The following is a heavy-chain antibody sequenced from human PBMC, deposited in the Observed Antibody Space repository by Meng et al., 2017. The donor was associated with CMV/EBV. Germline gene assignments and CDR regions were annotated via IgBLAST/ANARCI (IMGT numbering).Heavy chain of an antibody. D-gene: IGHD3-3*01. V-gene: IGHV1-8*03. J-gene: IGHJ6*02. CDR3: ARPLRRITIFGVVTKNLYYYYGMDV. CDR2: MNPNSGNT. Sequence: ASVKVSCKASGYTFTSYDINWVRQATGQGLEWMGWMNPNSGNTGYAQKFQGRVTITRNTSISTAYMELSSLRSENTAVYYCARPLRRITIFGVVTKNLYYYYGMDVWGQGTTVTVSS. CDR1: GYTFTSYD.